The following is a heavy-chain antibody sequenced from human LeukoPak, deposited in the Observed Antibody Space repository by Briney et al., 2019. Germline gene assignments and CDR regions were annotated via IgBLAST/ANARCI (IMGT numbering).Heavy chain of an antibody. Sequence: GASVKVSCKASGYTFTSYGISWVRQAPGQGLEWMGWISAYNGNTNYAQKLQGRVTMTTDTSTSTAYMELRSLRSDDTAVYYCARGWNYYGSGSYVYWGQGTLVTVSS. V-gene: IGHV1-18*01. CDR1: GYTFTSYG. J-gene: IGHJ4*02. CDR2: ISAYNGNT. CDR3: ARGWNYYGSGSYVY. D-gene: IGHD3-10*01.